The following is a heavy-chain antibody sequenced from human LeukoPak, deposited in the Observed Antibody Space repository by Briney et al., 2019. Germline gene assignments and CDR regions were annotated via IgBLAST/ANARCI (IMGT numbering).Heavy chain of an antibody. CDR1: GFTFSDEY. CDR2: VSNSGSYT. Sequence: GGSLRLSCAASGFTFSDEYMSWVRQAPGKGLEWVSYVSNSGSYTNYADSVKGRFTISRDNAKSSLYLQMNSVRAEDTAVYYCARSRGAGPGAHFDYWGQGTLVTVSS. CDR3: ARSRGAGPGAHFDY. V-gene: IGHV3-11*03. J-gene: IGHJ4*02. D-gene: IGHD6-19*01.